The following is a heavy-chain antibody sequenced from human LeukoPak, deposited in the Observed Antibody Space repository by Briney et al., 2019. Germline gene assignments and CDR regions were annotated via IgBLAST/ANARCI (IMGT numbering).Heavy chain of an antibody. D-gene: IGHD2-15*01. CDR3: ARVWCSGGSCYSSRGAFDI. CDR1: GGTFSSNT. CDR2: IIPIFGTA. Sequence: SVKVSCKAAGGTFSSNTISWVRQAPGQGLECMGGIIPIFGTANYAQKFQGRVTITADESTSTAYMELSSLRYEDTAVYYCARVWCSGGSCYSSRGAFDIWGQGTMVTVSS. V-gene: IGHV1-69*13. J-gene: IGHJ3*02.